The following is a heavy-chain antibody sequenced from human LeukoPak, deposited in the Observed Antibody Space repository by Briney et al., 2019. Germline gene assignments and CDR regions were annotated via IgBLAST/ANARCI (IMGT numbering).Heavy chain of an antibody. D-gene: IGHD3-9*01. CDR2: IYTSGST. CDR3: ARDNRYDILTAFDY. CDR1: GGSISSYY. J-gene: IGHJ4*02. Sequence: SETLSLTCTVSGGSISSYYWSWIRQPAGKGLEWIGRIYTSGSTNYNPSLKSQVTMSVDTSKNQFSLKLSSVTAADTAVYYCARDNRYDILTAFDYWGQGTLVTVSS. V-gene: IGHV4-4*07.